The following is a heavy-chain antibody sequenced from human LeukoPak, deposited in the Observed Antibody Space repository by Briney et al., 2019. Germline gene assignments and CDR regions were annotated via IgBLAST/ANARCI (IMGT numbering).Heavy chain of an antibody. D-gene: IGHD3-10*01. Sequence: PSETLSLTCTVSGGSISPYYWSWIRQPPGKGLEWLGYIYYSGNTNYNPSLKSRVAISVDTSKDQFSLKLSSVTAADTAVYYCASLGSGSYSRKNWYFDLWGRGTLVTVSS. CDR1: GGSISPYY. J-gene: IGHJ2*01. CDR3: ASLGSGSYSRKNWYFDL. CDR2: IYYSGNT. V-gene: IGHV4-59*12.